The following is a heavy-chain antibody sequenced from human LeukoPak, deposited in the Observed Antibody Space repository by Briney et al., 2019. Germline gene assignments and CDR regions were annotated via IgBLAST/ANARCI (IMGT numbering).Heavy chain of an antibody. Sequence: SETLSLTCTVSGGSISSGGYYWSWIRQHPGKGLEWIGCIYYSGSTYYNPSLKSRVTISVDTSKNQFSLKLSSVTAADTAVYYCARELLVVVPAAEGRALNYYYYGMDVWGQGTTVTVSS. CDR2: IYYSGST. V-gene: IGHV4-31*03. CDR1: GGSISSGGYY. D-gene: IGHD2-2*01. J-gene: IGHJ6*02. CDR3: ARELLVVVPAAEGRALNYYYYGMDV.